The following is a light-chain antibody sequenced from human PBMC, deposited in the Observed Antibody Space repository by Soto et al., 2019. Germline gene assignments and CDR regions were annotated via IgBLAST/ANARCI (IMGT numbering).Light chain of an antibody. V-gene: IGLV2-11*01. CDR3: CSNAGSYTYV. CDR2: DVS. J-gene: IGLJ1*01. Sequence: QSALTQPRSVSGSPGQSVTISCTGTSSDVGGYNYVSWYQQHPGKAPKLMIYDVSKWPSGVPDRFSGSKSGNTASLTISGLQDEAESDYYCCSNAGSYTYVFGTGTKLTVL. CDR1: SSDVGGYNY.